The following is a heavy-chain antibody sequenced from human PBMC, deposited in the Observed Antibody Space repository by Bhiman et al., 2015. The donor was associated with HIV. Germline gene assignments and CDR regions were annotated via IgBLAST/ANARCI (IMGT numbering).Heavy chain of an antibody. Sequence: EVQLVESGGGLVQPGGSLRLSCAASGFTFSSYWMSWVRQAPGKGLEWVANIKQDGSEKYYVDSVKGRFTISRDNARNSLYLQMNSLRAEDTAVYYCARDPRVGATDYFDYWGQGTLVTVSS. D-gene: IGHD1-26*01. CDR3: ARDPRVGATDYFDY. CDR2: IKQDGSEK. CDR1: GFTFSSYW. V-gene: IGHV3-7*05. J-gene: IGHJ4*02.